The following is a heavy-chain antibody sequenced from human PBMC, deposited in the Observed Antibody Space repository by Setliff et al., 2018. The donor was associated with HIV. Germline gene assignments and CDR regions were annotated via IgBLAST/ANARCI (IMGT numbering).Heavy chain of an antibody. V-gene: IGHV3-7*03. D-gene: IGHD2-8*02. Sequence: PGGSLRLSCSISGFRFRDHWMSWVRQAPGKGLEWVANINEDGSEDYYADSVKGRFTISRDNAKDSVYLEINGLRVDDMGIYFCARLVVLVPGHMEYYDYWGQGSLVTVSS. CDR1: GFRFRDHW. CDR3: ARLVVLVPGHMEYYDY. CDR2: INEDGSED. J-gene: IGHJ4*02.